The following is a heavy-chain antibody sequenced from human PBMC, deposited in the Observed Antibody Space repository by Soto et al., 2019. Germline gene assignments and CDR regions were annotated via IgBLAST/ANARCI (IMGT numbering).Heavy chain of an antibody. V-gene: IGHV4-31*03. CDR3: ARTYYDFWSGYSIPHYMDV. J-gene: IGHJ6*03. CDR1: GGSISSGGYY. D-gene: IGHD3-3*01. Sequence: SETLSLTCTVSGGSISSGGYYWSWIRQHPGKGLEWIGYIYYSGSTYYNPSLKSRVTISVDTSKNKLSLKLSSVTAADMAVYYCARTYYDFWSGYSIPHYMDVWGKGTTVTVSS. CDR2: IYYSGST.